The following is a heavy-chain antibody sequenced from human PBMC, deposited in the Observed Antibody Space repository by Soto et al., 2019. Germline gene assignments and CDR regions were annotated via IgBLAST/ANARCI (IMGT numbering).Heavy chain of an antibody. Sequence: QTLSLTCDISGDSVSTNSATWNWIRQSKSRSLEWLGRTYCRSKWYSNYAVSVKSRITISPDTSNNQLSLQPNSVTPDVTAVYYCVRLIGNSWLDSWGQGTLVTVSS. D-gene: IGHD2-8*01. J-gene: IGHJ5*01. CDR1: GDSVSTNSAT. V-gene: IGHV6-1*01. CDR2: TYCRSKWYS. CDR3: VRLIGNSWLDS.